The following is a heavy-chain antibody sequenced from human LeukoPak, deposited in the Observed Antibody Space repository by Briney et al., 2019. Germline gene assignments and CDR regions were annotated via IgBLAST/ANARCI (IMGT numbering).Heavy chain of an antibody. J-gene: IGHJ4*02. CDR1: GLSVSSYP. V-gene: IGHV3-23*01. CDR2: ISGGHDTT. D-gene: IGHD6-19*01. CDR3: LQKQAGQRLLE. Sequence: GGSLRLSGAAAGLSVSSYPLGWVRQAPGKGLEWVSAISGGHDTTFYADSVQGRFTISRDNSKNTLLLQMNSLRVEDTAVYYCLQKQAGQRLLEWGQGTLVTVSS.